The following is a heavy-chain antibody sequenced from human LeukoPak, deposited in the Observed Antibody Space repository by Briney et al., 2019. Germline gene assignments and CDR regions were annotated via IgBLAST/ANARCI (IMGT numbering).Heavy chain of an antibody. CDR1: GFTFSSYS. Sequence: GSLRLSCAASGFTFSSYSMNWVRQAPGKGLEWVSSISSSSSYIYYADSVKGRFTISRDNAKNSLYLQMNSLRAEDTAVYYCAIHNPLTLVGTKKSRGRLDYWGQGTLVTVSS. D-gene: IGHD2-21*01. J-gene: IGHJ4*02. CDR2: ISSSSSYI. V-gene: IGHV3-21*01. CDR3: AIHNPLTLVGTKKSRGRLDY.